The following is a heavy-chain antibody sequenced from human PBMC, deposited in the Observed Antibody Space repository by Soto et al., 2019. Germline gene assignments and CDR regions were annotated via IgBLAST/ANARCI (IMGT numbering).Heavy chain of an antibody. CDR2: INHSGST. Sequence: PSETLSLTCAVYGGSFSGYYWSWIRQPPGKGLEWIGEINHSGSTNYNPSLKSRVTISADTSKNQFSLKLSSVTAADTAVYYCARGPFYYDYVWGSYRYSRAWFDPWGQGTLVTVSS. J-gene: IGHJ5*02. CDR1: GGSFSGYY. D-gene: IGHD3-16*02. CDR3: ARGPFYYDYVWGSYRYSRAWFDP. V-gene: IGHV4-34*01.